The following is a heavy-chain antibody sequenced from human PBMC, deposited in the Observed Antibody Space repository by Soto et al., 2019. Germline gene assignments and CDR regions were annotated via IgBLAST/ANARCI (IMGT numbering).Heavy chain of an antibody. Sequence: QVQLQESGPGLVKPSQTLTLTCTVSGGSISSGGYYWSWIRQHPGKGLEWIGYIYYSGSTYYNPSLKSRVTISVDTSKNQFSLKLSSVTAADTAVYYCAIYDSSGSRGFQHWGQGTLVTVSS. CDR2: IYYSGST. J-gene: IGHJ1*01. CDR3: AIYDSSGSRGFQH. CDR1: GGSISSGGYY. V-gene: IGHV4-31*03. D-gene: IGHD3-22*01.